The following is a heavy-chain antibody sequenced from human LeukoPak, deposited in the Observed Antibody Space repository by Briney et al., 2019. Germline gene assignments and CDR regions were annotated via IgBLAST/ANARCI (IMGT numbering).Heavy chain of an antibody. J-gene: IGHJ4*02. CDR2: IYSGGST. D-gene: IGHD2-21*02. Sequence: GGSLRLSCAASGFTVSSNYMSWVRQAPGKGLEWVSVIYSGGSTYYADSVKGRFTISRDNSKNTLYLQMNSLRAEDTAVYYCAREYCGGDCYSGPIDYWGQGTLVTVSS. CDR1: GFTVSSNY. V-gene: IGHV3-53*01. CDR3: AREYCGGDCYSGPIDY.